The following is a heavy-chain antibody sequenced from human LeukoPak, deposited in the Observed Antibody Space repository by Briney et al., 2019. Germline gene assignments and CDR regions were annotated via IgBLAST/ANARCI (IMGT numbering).Heavy chain of an antibody. CDR2: MNPNSGNT. Sequence: ASVKVSCTASGYTFTSYDINRVRQATGQGLEWMGWMNPNSGNTGYAQKFQGSVTMTRNTSTATAYMELSSLKAEDTAVYYCARVNTYYYGSGVSRAFHMWGQGTMVTVSS. V-gene: IGHV1-8*01. J-gene: IGHJ3*02. D-gene: IGHD3-10*01. CDR1: GYTFTSYD. CDR3: ARVNTYYYGSGVSRAFHM.